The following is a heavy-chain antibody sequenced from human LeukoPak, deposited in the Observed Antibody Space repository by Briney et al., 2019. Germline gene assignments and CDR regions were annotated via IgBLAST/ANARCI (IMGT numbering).Heavy chain of an antibody. CDR2: ISGSGGST. V-gene: IGHV3-23*01. CDR3: AKDVGYCSGGSCYPEYFQH. CDR1: GFTFSSYA. D-gene: IGHD2-15*01. J-gene: IGHJ1*01. Sequence: GGSLSLSCAASGFTFSSYAMSWVRQAPGKGLEWVSAISGSGGSTYYADSVKGRFTISRDNSKSTLYLQMNSLRAEDTAVYYCAKDVGYCSGGSCYPEYFQHWGQGTLVTVSS.